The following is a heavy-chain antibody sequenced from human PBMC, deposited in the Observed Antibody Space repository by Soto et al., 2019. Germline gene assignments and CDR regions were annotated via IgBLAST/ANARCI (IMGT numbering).Heavy chain of an antibody. CDR3: ARGWDTAMVTSEPTYYYYGMDV. CDR2: IYSGGST. CDR1: GFTVSSNY. J-gene: IGHJ6*02. Sequence: GGSLRLSCAASGFTVSSNYMSWVRQAPGKGLEWVSVIYSGGSTYYADSVKGRFTISRDNSKNTLYLQMNSLRAEDTAVYYCARGWDTAMVTSEPTYYYYGMDVWGQGTTVTVSS. D-gene: IGHD5-18*01. V-gene: IGHV3-53*01.